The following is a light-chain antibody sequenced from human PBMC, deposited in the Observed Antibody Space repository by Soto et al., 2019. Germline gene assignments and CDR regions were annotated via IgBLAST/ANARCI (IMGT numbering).Light chain of an antibody. CDR3: QKYNIAPWT. Sequence: EIVLTQSPATLSLSPGERATLSCRASQSVSSYLAWYQQKPGQAPRLLIYDASNRATGIPARFSGSGSGTDFTLTISSLEPEDFAVYYCQKYNIAPWTFXQGTKVDIK. CDR2: DAS. J-gene: IGKJ1*01. CDR1: QSVSSY. V-gene: IGKV3-11*01.